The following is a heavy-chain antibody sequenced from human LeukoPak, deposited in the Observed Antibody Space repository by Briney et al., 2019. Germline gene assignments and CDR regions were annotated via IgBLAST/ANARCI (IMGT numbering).Heavy chain of an antibody. Sequence: GRSLRLSCAASGFTFSSYGMHWVRQAPGKGLEWVGVIWYDGSNKYYADSVKGRLTISRDNSKTTLYLQINSLRAEDTAVYYCARARTYYDFWSGYTNYYYYGMGVWGQGTTVTVSS. CDR1: GFTFSSYG. D-gene: IGHD3-3*01. CDR2: IWYDGSNK. V-gene: IGHV3-33*01. CDR3: ARARTYYDFWSGYTNYYYYGMGV. J-gene: IGHJ6*02.